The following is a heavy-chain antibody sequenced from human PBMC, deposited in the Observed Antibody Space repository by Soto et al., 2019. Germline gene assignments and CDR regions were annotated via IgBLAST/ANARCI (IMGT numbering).Heavy chain of an antibody. V-gene: IGHV4-34*01. D-gene: IGHD2-8*01. CDR3: ARGRGYCTNGVCPRRYYYYYMDV. CDR2: INHSGST. Sequence: PSETLSLTCAVYGGSFSGYYWSWIRQPPGEGLEWIGEINHSGSTNYNPSLKSRVTISVDTSKNQFSLKLSSVTAADTAVYYCARGRGYCTNGVCPRRYYYYYMDVWGKGTTVT. J-gene: IGHJ6*03. CDR1: GGSFSGYY.